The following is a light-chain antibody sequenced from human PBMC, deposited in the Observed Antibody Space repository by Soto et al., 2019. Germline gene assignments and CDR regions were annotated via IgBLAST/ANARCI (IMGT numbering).Light chain of an antibody. Sequence: EVGLTQSPATLSVSPGERATLSCRASQSVGSNLPWFQQQPGHAPTLLIYGASASATGIPARFSGSGSATEFTLTISSLQSEDFAVYYCQQYNNWPRTFGQGTKVDIK. CDR3: QQYNNWPRT. J-gene: IGKJ1*01. CDR2: GAS. V-gene: IGKV3-15*01. CDR1: QSVGSN.